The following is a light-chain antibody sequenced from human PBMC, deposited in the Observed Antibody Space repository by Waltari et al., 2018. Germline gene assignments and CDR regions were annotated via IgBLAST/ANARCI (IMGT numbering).Light chain of an antibody. CDR3: QQSYVTGLT. Sequence: DIQMTQSPSSLSASVADRVTITCRASQSISSYLNWYQQTPGKAPKLLIYAASSLQSGVPSRFSVSGSGTDFTLTISSLQPEDFATYYCQQSYVTGLTFGGGTKVEIK. CDR2: AAS. V-gene: IGKV1-39*01. J-gene: IGKJ4*01. CDR1: QSISSY.